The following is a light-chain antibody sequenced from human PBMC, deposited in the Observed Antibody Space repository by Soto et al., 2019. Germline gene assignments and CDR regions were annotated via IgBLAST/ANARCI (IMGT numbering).Light chain of an antibody. Sequence: EIGLTQSPGTLSLSPGERATLSCRASQSVSSSYLARYQQKPGQAPRLLIYGAPRRATAIPDRFSGSRSWTDFTSTISRLEPEDYEVYFCQQYGNSPRNNSGQGTQVEIK. J-gene: IGKJ2*01. CDR2: GAP. CDR1: QSVSSSY. CDR3: QQYGNSPRNN. V-gene: IGKV3-20*01.